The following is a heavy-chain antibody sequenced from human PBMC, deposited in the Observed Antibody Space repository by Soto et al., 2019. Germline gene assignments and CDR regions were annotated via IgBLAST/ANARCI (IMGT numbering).Heavy chain of an antibody. J-gene: IGHJ5*02. D-gene: IGHD3-3*01. V-gene: IGHV4-59*01. CDR3: ARWEGYDFWNGYHRGDPWFDP. CDR2: IYYSGST. Sequence: LSLTCTVSGGSISSYYWSWIRQPPGKGLEWIGYIYYSGSTNYNPSLKSRVTISVDTSKNQFSLKLSSVTAADTAVYYCARWEGYDFWNGYHRGDPWFDPWGQGTLVTVSS. CDR1: GGSISSYY.